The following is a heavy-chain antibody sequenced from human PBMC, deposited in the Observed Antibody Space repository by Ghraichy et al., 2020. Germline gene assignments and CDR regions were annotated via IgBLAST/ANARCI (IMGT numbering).Heavy chain of an antibody. CDR2: ISSSSSYI. V-gene: IGHV3-21*01. Sequence: GESLNISCAASGFTFSGYSMNWVRQAPGKGLEWVSSISSSSSYIYYVDSVKGRFTISRDNAKNSLYLQMNSLRDEDTAVYYCARGNGVNPQVAFDIWGQGTMVTVSS. D-gene: IGHD4-23*01. J-gene: IGHJ3*02. CDR1: GFTFSGYS. CDR3: ARGNGVNPQVAFDI.